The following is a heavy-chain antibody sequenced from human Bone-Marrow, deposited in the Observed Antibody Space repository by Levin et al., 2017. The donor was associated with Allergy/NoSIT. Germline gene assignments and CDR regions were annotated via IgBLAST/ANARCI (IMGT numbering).Heavy chain of an antibody. CDR3: ARDHRNSLGQHAFDI. V-gene: IGHV4-59*01. D-gene: IGHD2/OR15-2a*01. CDR2: IYYNGDT. Sequence: SQTLSLTCTVSGGSIHNFYWSWIRQAPGKGLEWIGFIYYNGDTHYSPSFTSRVTMSVDTSKNQFSLTVNAVSASDTAVYYCARDHRNSLGQHAFDIWGQGTMVTVSS. CDR1: GGSIHNFY. J-gene: IGHJ3*02.